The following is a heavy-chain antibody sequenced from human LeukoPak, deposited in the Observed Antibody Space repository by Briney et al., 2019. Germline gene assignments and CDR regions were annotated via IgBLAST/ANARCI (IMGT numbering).Heavy chain of an antibody. V-gene: IGHV3-30*01. CDR3: TREERGYIPAF. J-gene: IGHJ4*02. CDR2: VSYDGSWD. CDR1: GFTFTNYA. Sequence: GGSLRLSRAASGFTFTNYAMHWVRQTPGKGLEWVAFVSYDGSWDSYSDSVKGRFTISRDASKNTLYLQMNSLRAEDTAVYYCTREERGYIPAFWGQGTLVTVSS. D-gene: IGHD3-16*02.